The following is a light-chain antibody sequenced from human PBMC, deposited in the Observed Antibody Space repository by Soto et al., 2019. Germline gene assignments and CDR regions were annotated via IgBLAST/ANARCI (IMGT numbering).Light chain of an antibody. CDR2: EAS. J-gene: IGKJ1*01. CDR1: QSISDS. V-gene: IGKV1-5*03. Sequence: DIQMTQSPSTLSASVGDRVTITCRASQSISDSLAWYQQKPGKAPKLLIYEASSLKSGVPSRFRGSRSGTEYTLTISSLQPDDFATSYCQQYNGYRTFGQGTKVEIK. CDR3: QQYNGYRT.